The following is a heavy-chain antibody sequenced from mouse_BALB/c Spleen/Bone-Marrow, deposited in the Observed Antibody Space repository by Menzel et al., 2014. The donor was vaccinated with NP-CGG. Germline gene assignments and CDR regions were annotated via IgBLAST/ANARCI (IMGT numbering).Heavy chain of an antibody. CDR3: ARRDGYLFAY. J-gene: IGHJ3*01. D-gene: IGHD2-3*01. V-gene: IGHV2-2*02. Sequence: VQLQQSGPGLVHPSQSLSITCTVSGFFLTSYGVHWVRQSPGKGLEWLGVIWSDGSTDYNAAFISRLNISKDNSKSQIFFKMNSLQPNDTAIYFCARRDGYLFAYWGQGTLVTVSA. CDR1: GFFLTSYG. CDR2: IWSDGST.